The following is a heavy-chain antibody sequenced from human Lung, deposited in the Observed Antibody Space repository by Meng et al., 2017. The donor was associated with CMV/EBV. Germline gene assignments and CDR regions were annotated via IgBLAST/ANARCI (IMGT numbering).Heavy chain of an antibody. Sequence: QLSLQESGPGLVRLSETLSLTCSVSGGSISSSTYYWAWIRQPPGKGLEWIGSLYDSGSTYYHPSLKSRVTISVDTSKTYFSLKLRSVTAADTAVYYCARDLEYWGQGTLVTVSS. CDR3: ARDLEY. CDR2: LYDSGST. J-gene: IGHJ4*02. V-gene: IGHV4-39*07. D-gene: IGHD1-1*01. CDR1: GGSISSSTYY.